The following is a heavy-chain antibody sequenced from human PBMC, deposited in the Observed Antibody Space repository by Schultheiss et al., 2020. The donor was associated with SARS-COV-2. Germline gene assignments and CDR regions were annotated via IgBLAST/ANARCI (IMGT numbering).Heavy chain of an antibody. D-gene: IGHD6-19*01. CDR2: IRSKAYGGTT. CDR3: ARGQEQWLVWGSAFDI. Sequence: GGSLRLSCAASGFTFSSYAMSWVRQAPGKGLEWVGFIRSKAYGGTTEYAASVKGRFTISRDDSKSIAYLQMNSLKTEDTAVYYCARGQEQWLVWGSAFDIWGQGTMVTVSS. J-gene: IGHJ3*02. CDR1: GFTFSSYA. V-gene: IGHV3-49*04.